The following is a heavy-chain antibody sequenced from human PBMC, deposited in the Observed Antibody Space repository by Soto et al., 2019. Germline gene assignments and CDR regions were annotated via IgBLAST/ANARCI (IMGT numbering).Heavy chain of an antibody. CDR2: MNPNSGNT. D-gene: IGHD6-19*01. V-gene: IGHV1-8*01. Sequence: QVQLVQSGAEVKKPGASVKVSCKASGYTFTSYDINWVRQATGQGLEWMGWMNPNSGNTGYAQKFQGRVTITRNTSISTADMELISRRSEDTALYYCAREYSSGWSKYWGQGTLVTVSS. CDR3: AREYSSGWSKY. CDR1: GYTFTSYD. J-gene: IGHJ4*02.